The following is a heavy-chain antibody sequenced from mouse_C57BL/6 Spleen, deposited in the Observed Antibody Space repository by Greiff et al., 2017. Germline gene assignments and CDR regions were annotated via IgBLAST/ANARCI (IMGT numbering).Heavy chain of an antibody. CDR1: GFTFSDYG. V-gene: IGHV5-15*01. J-gene: IGHJ4*01. Sequence: EVKLMESGGGLVQPGGSLKLSCAASGFTFSDYGMAWVRQAPRKGPEWVAFISNLAYSIYYADTVTGRFTISRENAKNTLYLDMSSLRSEDTAMYYCARHPSDGYAMDYWGQGTSVTVSS. CDR2: ISNLAYSI. CDR3: ARHPSDGYAMDY. D-gene: IGHD2-3*01.